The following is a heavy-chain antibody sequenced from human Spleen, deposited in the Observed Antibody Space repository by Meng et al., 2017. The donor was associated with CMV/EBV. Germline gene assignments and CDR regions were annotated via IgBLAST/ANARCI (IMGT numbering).Heavy chain of an antibody. CDR2: IYCSGST. CDR3: TRDLGIRYWFDP. CDR1: GGSVSSGSYY. J-gene: IGHJ5*02. D-gene: IGHD1-14*01. V-gene: IGHV4-61*01. Sequence: VSGGSVSSGSYYWSWIRQPPGKGLEWIGYIYCSGSTNYNSSLKSRVTISVDTSKNQFSLKLSSVTAADTAVYYCTRDLGIRYWFDPWGQGTLVTVSS.